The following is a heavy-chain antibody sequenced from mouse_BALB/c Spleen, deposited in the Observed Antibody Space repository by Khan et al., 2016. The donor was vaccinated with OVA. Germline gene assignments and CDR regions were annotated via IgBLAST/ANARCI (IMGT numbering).Heavy chain of an antibody. Sequence: QIQLVQSGPELKKPGETVKISCKASGYTFTNYGMNWVKQGPGKGLKWMGWINTYTGEPTYADDFKGRFAFSLETSASTAYLQINNLHNEDMSADVCARGASYRYFDVWGAGTTVTVSS. CDR3: ARGASYRYFDV. V-gene: IGHV9-1*02. J-gene: IGHJ1*01. CDR2: INTYTGEP. CDR1: GYTFTNYG. D-gene: IGHD6-1*01.